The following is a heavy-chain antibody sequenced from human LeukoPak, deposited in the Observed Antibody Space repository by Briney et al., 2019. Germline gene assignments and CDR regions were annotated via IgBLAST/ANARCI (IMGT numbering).Heavy chain of an antibody. Sequence: SETLSLTCTVSGGSISSYYWSWIRQPPGKGLEWIGYIYYSGSTNYNPSLKSRVTISVDTSKNQFSLKLSSVTAADTAVYHCARAYSGYDPEDYWGQGTLVTVSS. J-gene: IGHJ4*02. CDR3: ARAYSGYDPEDY. D-gene: IGHD5-12*01. CDR1: GGSISSYY. CDR2: IYYSGST. V-gene: IGHV4-59*01.